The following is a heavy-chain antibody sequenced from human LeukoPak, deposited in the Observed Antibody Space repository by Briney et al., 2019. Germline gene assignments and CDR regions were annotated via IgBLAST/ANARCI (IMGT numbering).Heavy chain of an antibody. Sequence: GGSLRLSCAASGFTFSSYSMNWVRQAPGKGLEWVSSISSSSSYIYYADSVKGRFTISRDNAKNSLYLQMNSLRAEDTAVYYWARGRDTIFGAIAPPLGQGTLVTVSS. V-gene: IGHV3-21*01. CDR2: ISSSSSYI. D-gene: IGHD3-3*01. CDR1: GFTFSSYS. CDR3: ARGRDTIFGAIAPP. J-gene: IGHJ5*02.